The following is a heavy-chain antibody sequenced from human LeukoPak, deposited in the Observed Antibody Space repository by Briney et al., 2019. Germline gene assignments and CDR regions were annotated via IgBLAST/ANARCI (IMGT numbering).Heavy chain of an antibody. J-gene: IGHJ4*02. Sequence: PSETLSLTCTVSGGSISSYYWSWIRQPAGKGLEWIGEINHSGSTNYNPSLKSRVTISVDTSKNQFSLKLSSVTAADTAVYYCARGLRSGLARWGQGTLVTVSS. CDR1: GGSISSYY. CDR2: INHSGST. CDR3: ARGLRSGLAR. V-gene: IGHV4-34*01.